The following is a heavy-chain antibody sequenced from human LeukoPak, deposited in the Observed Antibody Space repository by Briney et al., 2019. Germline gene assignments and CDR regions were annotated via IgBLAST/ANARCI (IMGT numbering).Heavy chain of an antibody. V-gene: IGHV4-59*01. J-gene: IGHJ4*02. CDR2: IYYSGST. D-gene: IGHD3-16*02. Sequence: SETLSLTCTVSGGSISSYYWSWLRQPPGKGLEWIGYIYYSGSTNYNPSLKSRVTISVDTSKNQFSLKLSSVTAADTAVYYCARGGYDYVWGSYRWTFHDYWGQGTLVTVSS. CDR3: ARGGYDYVWGSYRWTFHDY. CDR1: GGSISSYY.